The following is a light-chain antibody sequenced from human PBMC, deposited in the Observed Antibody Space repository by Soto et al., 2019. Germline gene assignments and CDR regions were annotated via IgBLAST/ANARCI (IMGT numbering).Light chain of an antibody. CDR1: QSISSW. CDR3: QQYNSYPWT. CDR2: KAS. J-gene: IGKJ1*01. Sequence: DIQMTQSPSTLSASVGDRVTITCRASQSISSWLAWYQQKPGKTPKVLIYKASNLESGVPSRFSGSGSGTEFTLTISSLQPDDLATYYCQQYNSYPWTFGQGTKVEIK. V-gene: IGKV1-5*03.